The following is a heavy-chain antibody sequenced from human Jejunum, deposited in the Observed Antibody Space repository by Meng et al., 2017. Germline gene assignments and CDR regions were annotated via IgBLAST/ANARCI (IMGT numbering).Heavy chain of an antibody. D-gene: IGHD2-15*01. V-gene: IGHV3-7*01. CDR3: ARDRGWQTFDY. J-gene: IGHJ4*02. Sequence: GGSLRLSCADSGSTFSRYWMSWVRQAPGKGLERVANIKEDGSEKYYVDSVKGRFTISRDNGKNSVYLQMNSLRVEDTAVYYCARDRGWQTFDYWGQGTLVTVSS. CDR2: IKEDGSEK. CDR1: GSTFSRYW.